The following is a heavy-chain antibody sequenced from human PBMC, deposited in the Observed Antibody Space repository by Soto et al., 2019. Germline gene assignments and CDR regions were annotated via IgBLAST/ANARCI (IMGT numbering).Heavy chain of an antibody. CDR1: GFTFSSYA. D-gene: IGHD3-10*01. Sequence: GGSLRLSCAASGFTFSSYAMHWVRQAPGKGLEWVAVISYDGSNKYYADSVKGRFTISRDNPKNTLYLQMNSLRAEDTAVYYCASTGFYGSGSYYNAPYYYYGMDVWGQGTTVTVSS. V-gene: IGHV3-30-3*01. CDR3: ASTGFYGSGSYYNAPYYYYGMDV. J-gene: IGHJ6*02. CDR2: ISYDGSNK.